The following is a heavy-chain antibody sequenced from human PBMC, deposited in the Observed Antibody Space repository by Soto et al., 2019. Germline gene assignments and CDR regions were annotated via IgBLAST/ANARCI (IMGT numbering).Heavy chain of an antibody. CDR3: ASDTPPPDH. Sequence: QVQLVQSGAEVKKPGASVKVSCKTSGYTFTSYHISWVRQAPGQGLEWMGWISAYNTNTNYAQKFQGRVTMTTDTSTSPAYMELRSLRSDYTAVYYCASDTPPPDHWVQGTLVTVSS. V-gene: IGHV1-18*01. CDR1: GYTFTSYH. J-gene: IGHJ5*02. CDR2: ISAYNTNT.